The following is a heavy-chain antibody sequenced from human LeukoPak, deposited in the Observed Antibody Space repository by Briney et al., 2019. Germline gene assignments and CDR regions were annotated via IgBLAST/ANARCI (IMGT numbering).Heavy chain of an antibody. J-gene: IGHJ1*01. Sequence: PSETLSLTCDVSGYSIRSDSYWGWVRQPPGKGLEWIASISHTGSTYYNPSLKSRVTMSVDTSKNQFSLKLSSVTAADTAVYYCAITNTDDESAEYFQHWGQGTLVTVSS. V-gene: IGHV4-38-2*01. CDR2: ISHTGST. CDR3: AITNTDDESAEYFQH. CDR1: GYSIRSDSY. D-gene: IGHD1/OR15-1a*01.